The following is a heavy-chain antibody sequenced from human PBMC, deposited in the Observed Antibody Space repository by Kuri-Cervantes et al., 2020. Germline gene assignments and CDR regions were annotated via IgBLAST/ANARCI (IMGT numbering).Heavy chain of an antibody. CDR2: ISYDGSNK. CDR1: GFTFSSYG. D-gene: IGHD1-26*01. Sequence: GESLKISCAASGFTFSSYGMHWARQAPGKGLEWVAVISYDGSNKYYADSVRGRFTISRDNSKNTLYLQMNSLRAEDTAVYYCATGVGATGYWGQGTLVTVSS. J-gene: IGHJ4*02. CDR3: ATGVGATGY. V-gene: IGHV3-30*03.